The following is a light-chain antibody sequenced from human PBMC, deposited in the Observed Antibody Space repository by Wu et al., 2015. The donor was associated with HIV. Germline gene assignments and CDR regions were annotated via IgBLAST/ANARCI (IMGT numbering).Light chain of an antibody. Sequence: DIQMTQSPSSLSASVGDRVTITCRASQGIRNHLAWYQQKPGNIPKLLIFAASTLQPGVPSRFSGSGSGTDFTLTISRLQPEDVATYYCQKYNDAPLTFGQG. V-gene: IGKV1-27*01. CDR3: QKYNDAPLT. CDR2: AAS. J-gene: IGKJ1*01. CDR1: QGIRNH.